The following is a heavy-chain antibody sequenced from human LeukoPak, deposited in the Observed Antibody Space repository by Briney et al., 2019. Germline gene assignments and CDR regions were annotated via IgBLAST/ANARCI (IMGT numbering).Heavy chain of an antibody. J-gene: IGHJ4*02. CDR2: IHYGGTT. CDR1: GGPIRSSSYY. Sequence: PSETLSLTCTVSGGPIRSSSYYWGWSRQPPGKGLEWIGSIHYGGTTYYNPSLKSRVPISVDTSKNQFSLNVASVTAADTAAYYCARQIGGRLVRGFDFWGQGSLVTVSS. CDR3: ARQIGGRLVRGFDF. D-gene: IGHD6-19*01. V-gene: IGHV4-39*01.